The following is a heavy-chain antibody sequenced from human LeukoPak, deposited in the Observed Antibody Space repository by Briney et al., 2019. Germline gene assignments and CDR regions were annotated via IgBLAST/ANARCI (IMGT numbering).Heavy chain of an antibody. J-gene: IGHJ4*02. CDR3: ARGPTNGQAFDY. D-gene: IGHD2-8*01. CDR1: GFTFTTYW. Sequence: PGESLRLSCAASGFTFTTYWMTWVRQAPGKGLEWVASIREDGSEKTSVDSVKGRFTISRDNAKNSLYLQMDSLRAEGTAVYYCARGPTNGQAFDYWGQGTLVSVSS. V-gene: IGHV3-7*01. CDR2: IREDGSEK.